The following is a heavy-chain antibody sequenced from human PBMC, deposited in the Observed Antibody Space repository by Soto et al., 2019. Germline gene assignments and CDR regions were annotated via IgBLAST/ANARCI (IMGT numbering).Heavy chain of an antibody. J-gene: IGHJ4*02. Sequence: QVQLQESGPGLVKPSETLSLTCTVSGGPLSINYWAWTWRPPGKGLEWIGYFYYNGNTNYNPSLKSRVTMSVDTSRNQISLKLTTVTAADTAVYYCTRANWYSEYWGQGTLVTVSS. CDR2: FYYNGNT. D-gene: IGHD7-27*01. CDR1: GGPLSINY. CDR3: TRANWYSEY. V-gene: IGHV4-59*01.